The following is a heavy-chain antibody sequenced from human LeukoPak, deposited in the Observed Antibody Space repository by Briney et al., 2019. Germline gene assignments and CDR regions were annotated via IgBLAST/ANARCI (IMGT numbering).Heavy chain of an antibody. V-gene: IGHV3-30-3*01. CDR2: ISYDGSNK. Sequence: GRSLRLSCAASGFTFSSYAMHWVRQAPGKGLEWVAVISYDGSNKYYADSVKGRLTISRDNSKNTLYLQMNSLRAEDTAVYYCARAKFCGTSCTRPGYYYGMDVWGQGTTVTVSS. CDR1: GFTFSSYA. J-gene: IGHJ6*02. CDR3: ARAKFCGTSCTRPGYYYGMDV. D-gene: IGHD2-2*01.